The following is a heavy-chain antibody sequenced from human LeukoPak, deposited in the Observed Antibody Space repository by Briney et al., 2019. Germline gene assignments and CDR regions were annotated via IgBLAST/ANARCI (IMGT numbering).Heavy chain of an antibody. D-gene: IGHD6-19*01. Sequence: SETLSLTCTVSGCSISSSSYYWGWLRQPPGTGLEWIGSIYYSGSTYYNPSLKSRVTISVDTSKNQFSLKLSSVTAADTAVYYCGTVAGQSIDYWGQGTLVTVSS. V-gene: IGHV4-39*01. J-gene: IGHJ4*02. CDR1: GCSISSSSYY. CDR2: IYYSGST. CDR3: GTVAGQSIDY.